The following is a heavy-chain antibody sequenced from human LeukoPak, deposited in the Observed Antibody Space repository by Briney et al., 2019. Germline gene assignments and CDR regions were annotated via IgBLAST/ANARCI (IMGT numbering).Heavy chain of an antibody. Sequence: GASVKVSCKASGYTFTSYGISWVRQAPGQGLEWMGWISAYNGNTNYAQKLQGRVTITADKSTSTAYMELSSLRSEDTAVYYCAREVIGDNYYYYGMDVWGQGTTVTVSS. J-gene: IGHJ6*02. D-gene: IGHD3-10*01. CDR3: AREVIGDNYYYYGMDV. CDR1: GYTFTSYG. CDR2: ISAYNGNT. V-gene: IGHV1-18*01.